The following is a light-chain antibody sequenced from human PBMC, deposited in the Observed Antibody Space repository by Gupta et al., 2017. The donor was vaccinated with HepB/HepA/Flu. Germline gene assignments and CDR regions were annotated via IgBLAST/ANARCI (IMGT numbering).Light chain of an antibody. CDR1: SSDVGGYNY. Sequence: QSALPPPASVSASPARSTTISCTGTSSDVGGYNYVSWYQQHPGKAPKLMIYDLSKRPSGVSNRFSGSKSGNTASLTISGLQAEDEADYYCSAYTGSSSSVVFGGGTKLTVL. J-gene: IGLJ2*01. CDR2: DLS. V-gene: IGLV2-14*01. CDR3: SAYTGSSSSVV.